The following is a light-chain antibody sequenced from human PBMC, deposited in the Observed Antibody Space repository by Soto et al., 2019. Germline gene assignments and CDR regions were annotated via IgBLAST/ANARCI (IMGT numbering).Light chain of an antibody. V-gene: IGLV2-11*01. J-gene: IGLJ2*01. CDR1: SGDVGAYTY. CDR3: CSYAGSYTI. CDR2: DVT. Sequence: QSALTQPRSVSGSPGQSVTISCTGTSGDVGAYTYVSWYRQHPDKAPRLVISDVTKRPSGVPDRFSGSKSGNTAFLTISGLQAEDEAEYYCCSYAGSYTIFGGGTKLTVL.